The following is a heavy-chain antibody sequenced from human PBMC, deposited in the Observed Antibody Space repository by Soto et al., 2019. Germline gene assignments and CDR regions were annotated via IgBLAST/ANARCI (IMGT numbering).Heavy chain of an antibody. D-gene: IGHD4-17*01. Sequence: SETLSLTCTVSGGSISSYYWSWIRQPPGKGLEWIGYIYYSGSTNYNPSLKSRVTISVDTSKNQFSLKLSSVTAADTAVYYCARAIDYEFDYWGRGTLVTVSS. V-gene: IGHV4-59*01. CDR2: IYYSGST. J-gene: IGHJ4*02. CDR1: GGSISSYY. CDR3: ARAIDYEFDY.